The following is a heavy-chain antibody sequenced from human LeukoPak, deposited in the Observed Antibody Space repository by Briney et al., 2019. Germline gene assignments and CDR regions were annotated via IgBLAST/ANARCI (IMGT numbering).Heavy chain of an antibody. CDR1: GGTFSSYA. CDR2: IIPIFGTA. J-gene: IGHJ4*02. CDR3: ARGYCTNSACLGRPYFDH. D-gene: IGHD2-8*01. Sequence: VASVKVSCKASGGTFSSYAISWVRQAPGQGLEWMGGIIPIFGTANYAQKFQGRVTITTDESTSTAYMELNSLTSEDTGVYYCARGYCTNSACLGRPYFDHWGQGTLVTVSS. V-gene: IGHV1-69*05.